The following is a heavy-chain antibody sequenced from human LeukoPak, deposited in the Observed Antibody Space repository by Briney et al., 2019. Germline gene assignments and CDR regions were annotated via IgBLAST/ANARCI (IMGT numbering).Heavy chain of an antibody. CDR1: GFIFTSYG. J-gene: IGHJ3*02. CDR2: ISANNGNT. D-gene: IGHD3-22*01. Sequence: ASVKVSCKASGFIFTSYGITWVRQAPGQGLEWMGWISANNGNTNYVQKFQGRVTMTTDTSTTTAYMELRSLRSDDTAVYYCARDVTPMILGDAFDIWGQGTMVTVSS. CDR3: ARDVTPMILGDAFDI. V-gene: IGHV1-18*01.